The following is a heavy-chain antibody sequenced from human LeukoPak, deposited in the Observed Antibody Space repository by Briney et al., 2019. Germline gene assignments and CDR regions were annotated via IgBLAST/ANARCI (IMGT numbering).Heavy chain of an antibody. CDR3: ARARRIQLLTYYYGMDV. J-gene: IGHJ6*02. Sequence: GGSLRLSCAASGFTVSSNYMSWVRQAPGKGLEWVSVIYSGGSTYFADSVKGRFTISRDNSKNTLYLQMNSLRAEDTAVYYCARARRIQLLTYYYGMDVWGQGTTVTVSS. V-gene: IGHV3-53*01. CDR1: GFTVSSNY. D-gene: IGHD5-18*01. CDR2: IYSGGST.